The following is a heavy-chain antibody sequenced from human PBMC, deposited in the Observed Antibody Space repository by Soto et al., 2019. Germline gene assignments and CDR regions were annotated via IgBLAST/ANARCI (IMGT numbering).Heavy chain of an antibody. Sequence: ASVKVSCKVSGYTLTELSIHWVRQAPGKGLEWMGGFDPEDGETIYAQKFQGRVTMTEDTSTDTAYMELSSLRSEDTAVYYCATYPGGYSSGPWATDYYYGMDVWGQGTTVTVSS. CDR2: FDPEDGET. CDR3: ATYPGGYSSGPWATDYYYGMDV. J-gene: IGHJ6*02. V-gene: IGHV1-24*01. CDR1: GYTLTELS. D-gene: IGHD6-19*01.